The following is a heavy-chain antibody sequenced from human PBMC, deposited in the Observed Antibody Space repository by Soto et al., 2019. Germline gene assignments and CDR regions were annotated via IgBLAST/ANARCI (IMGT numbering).Heavy chain of an antibody. CDR3: ARVWFGESSWFDP. Sequence: LSLTCTVSGGSISSGDYYWSWIRQPPGKGLEWIGYIYYSGTSYNPSLKSRVSISLETSKNQFSLNLSSVTAADTAVYYCARVWFGESSWFDPWGQGTLVTVSS. D-gene: IGHD3-10*01. V-gene: IGHV4-30-4*01. J-gene: IGHJ5*02. CDR1: GGSISSGDYY. CDR2: IYYSGT.